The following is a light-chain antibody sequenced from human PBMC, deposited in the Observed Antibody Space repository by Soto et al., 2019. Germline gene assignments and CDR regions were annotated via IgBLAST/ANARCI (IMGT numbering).Light chain of an antibody. J-gene: IGKJ5*01. CDR2: GAS. CDR1: QSVSSY. CDR3: QQYVISVT. V-gene: IGKV3-20*01. Sequence: IVLRQSPGTLSWSPGERATLSCRASQSVSSYLAWYQQKPGQAPRLLIYGASNRATGIPERFSGSGSGTDFTLTIGRLEPQDSAMYYCQQYVISVTFGQGTRLEI.